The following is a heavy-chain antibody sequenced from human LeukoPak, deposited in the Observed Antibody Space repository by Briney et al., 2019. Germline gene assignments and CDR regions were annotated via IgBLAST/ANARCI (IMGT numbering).Heavy chain of an antibody. Sequence: SETLSLTCTVSGGSFTTHYWSWIRQPPGKGLEWVGYISYIGSTNYNPSLKSRVTISIDTSKNEVSLMLTSVTAADTAVYYCASDSISMNAFDAWGQGTMVTVSS. J-gene: IGHJ3*01. V-gene: IGHV4-59*11. CDR2: ISYIGST. CDR1: GGSFTTHY. CDR3: ASDSISMNAFDA. D-gene: IGHD3-22*01.